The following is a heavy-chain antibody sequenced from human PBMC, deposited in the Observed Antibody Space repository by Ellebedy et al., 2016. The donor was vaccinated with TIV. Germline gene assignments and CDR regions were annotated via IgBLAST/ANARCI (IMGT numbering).Heavy chain of an antibody. CDR3: ARNPKAGAPDH. Sequence: GESLKISCAASGFTFSHYWMTWVRHVPGKGLQWVAKIKEDGSVDDIVDSVKGRFTISRDKTKNSLFLEMNGLRVEDTAVYYCARNPKAGAPDHWGQGTTVTVSS. CDR2: IKEDGSVD. J-gene: IGHJ4*02. CDR1: GFTFSHYW. V-gene: IGHV3-7*03. D-gene: IGHD1-26*01.